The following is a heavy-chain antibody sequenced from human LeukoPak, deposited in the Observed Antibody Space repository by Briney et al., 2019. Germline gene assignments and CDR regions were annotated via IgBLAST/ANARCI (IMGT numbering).Heavy chain of an antibody. J-gene: IGHJ4*02. Sequence: QTGGSLRLSCAASGFTFSSYAMSWVRQAPGNGLVWVSRINSDGSGTSYADSVKGRFTISRDNAKNTLYLQMNSLRAEDTAVYYCLVGLDYWGQGTLVTVSS. CDR1: GFTFSSYA. V-gene: IGHV3-74*01. CDR3: LVGLDY. D-gene: IGHD3-9*01. CDR2: INSDGSGT.